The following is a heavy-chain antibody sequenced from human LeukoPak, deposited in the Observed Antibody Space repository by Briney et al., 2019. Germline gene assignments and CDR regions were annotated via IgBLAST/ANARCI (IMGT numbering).Heavy chain of an antibody. D-gene: IGHD3-22*01. J-gene: IGHJ4*02. CDR3: FCYDGTGLRY. CDR2: IKRKTDGGTI. Sequence: GGSLRLSCATSGFTFNNAWMSWVRQAPGKGLEWVGRIKRKTDGGTIDYAAPVKGRFSIPRDDSKNTLYLQMNSLQIEDTAVYYCFCYDGTGLRYWGQGTLVTVSS. V-gene: IGHV3-15*01. CDR1: GFTFNNAW.